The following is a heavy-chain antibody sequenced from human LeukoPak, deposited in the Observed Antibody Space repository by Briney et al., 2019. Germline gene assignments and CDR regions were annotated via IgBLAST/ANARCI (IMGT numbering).Heavy chain of an antibody. CDR1: GGTFSSYA. CDR3: ARGSDNWLDP. J-gene: IGHJ5*02. V-gene: IGHV1-69*13. Sequence: EASVTVSCTASGGTFSSYAISWVRQAPGQGLEWMGGIIPIFGTANYAQKFQGRVTITADESTSTAYMELSSLRSEDTAVYYCARGSDNWLDPWGQGTLVTVSS. CDR2: IIPIFGTA.